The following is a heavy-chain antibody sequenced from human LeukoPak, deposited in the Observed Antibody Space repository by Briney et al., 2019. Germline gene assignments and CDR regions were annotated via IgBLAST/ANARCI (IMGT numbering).Heavy chain of an antibody. Sequence: GGSLRLSCAASGLAFSGYGMSWVRQAQGKGLEWVSTISGSGGNTHYADSGKGRFTISRDNSTSTMYLKMNSMKGEDTAMYYCAKDVGGLEFYNSWGQGTQGTVSS. V-gene: IGHV3-23*01. CDR1: GLAFSGYG. J-gene: IGHJ4*02. D-gene: IGHD2/OR15-2a*01. CDR3: AKDVGGLEFYNS. CDR2: ISGSGGNT.